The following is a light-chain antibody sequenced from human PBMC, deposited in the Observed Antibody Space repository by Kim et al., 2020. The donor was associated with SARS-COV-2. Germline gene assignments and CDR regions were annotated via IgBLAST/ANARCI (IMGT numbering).Light chain of an antibody. CDR2: GAS. J-gene: IGKJ4*01. Sequence: SPGERATLFCRASQSIGRNYLAWYQQQLGQAPRPLIYGASSRATGIPDRISGSGSGTDFTLTINRLEPEDFAVYYCQQYATSPLTFGGGTKVDIK. V-gene: IGKV3-20*01. CDR3: QQYATSPLT. CDR1: QSIGRNY.